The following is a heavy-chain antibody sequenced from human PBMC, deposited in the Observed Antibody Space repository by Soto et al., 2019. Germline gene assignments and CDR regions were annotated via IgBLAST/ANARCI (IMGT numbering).Heavy chain of an antibody. J-gene: IGHJ4*02. CDR1: GGSVSYNSYY. V-gene: IGHV4-39*01. D-gene: IGHD2-21*01. CDR3: ARLVVVAPVANV. Sequence: SETLSLTCSVSGGSVSYNSYYWGWIRQPPGKGLEWVGGIFHTGTTYYNPSLKDRLSISVDTSKNSFSLNLTSVTAADTAVYFCARLVVVAPVANVWGQGALVTVSS. CDR2: IFHTGTT.